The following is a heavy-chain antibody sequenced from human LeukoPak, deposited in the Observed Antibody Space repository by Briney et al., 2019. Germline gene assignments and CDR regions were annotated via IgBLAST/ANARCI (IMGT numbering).Heavy chain of an antibody. Sequence: GGSLRLSCAASGFTFSSYSMNWVRQAPGKGLEWVSSISSSSSYIYYADSVKGRFTISRDNAKNSLYLQMNSLRAEDTAVYYCASSDCSSTSCYTGPFDYWGQGTLVTVSS. J-gene: IGHJ4*02. V-gene: IGHV3-21*01. CDR3: ASSDCSSTSCYTGPFDY. CDR2: ISSSSSYI. CDR1: GFTFSSYS. D-gene: IGHD2-2*02.